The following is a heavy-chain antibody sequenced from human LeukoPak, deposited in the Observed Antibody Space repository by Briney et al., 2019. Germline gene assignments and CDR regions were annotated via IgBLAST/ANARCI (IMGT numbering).Heavy chain of an antibody. CDR2: IYYSGST. V-gene: IGHV4-31*03. CDR3: ARSRDIVVVPAAMGGWFDP. J-gene: IGHJ5*02. D-gene: IGHD2-2*01. CDR1: GGSISSGGYY. Sequence: PSETLSLTCTVSGGSISSGGYYWSWIRQHPGKGLGWIGYIYYSGSTYYNPSLKSRVTISVDTSKNQFSLKLSSVTAADTAVYYCARSRDIVVVPAAMGGWFDPWGQGTLVTVSS.